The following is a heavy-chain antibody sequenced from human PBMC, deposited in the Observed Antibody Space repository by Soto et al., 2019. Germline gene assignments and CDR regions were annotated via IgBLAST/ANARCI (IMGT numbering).Heavy chain of an antibody. J-gene: IGHJ6*02. CDR3: AKDVRRAFYGMDV. Sequence: QVQLVESGGGVVQPGTSLRLSCAASGFTFSSYGMHWVRQAPGKGLEWVTLLSYDGSNEYYADSVKGRFTISRDNSTNTLYLQLNSLRTEDTAVYYCAKDVRRAFYGMDVWGQGTTVTVSS. CDR2: LSYDGSNE. CDR1: GFTFSSYG. V-gene: IGHV3-30*18.